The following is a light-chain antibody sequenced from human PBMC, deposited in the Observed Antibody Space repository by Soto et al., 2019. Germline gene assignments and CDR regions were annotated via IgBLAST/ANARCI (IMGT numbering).Light chain of an antibody. CDR1: SSNIGAGYD. CDR2: GNS. J-gene: IGLJ1*01. Sequence: QSVLTQPPSVSGAPGQRVPISCTGSSSNIGAGYDVHWYQQLPGTAPKLLIYGNSNRPSGVPDRFSGSKSGTSASMAITGLQAEDDADYYCQSYDSRLSGYVFGIGTKLTVL. V-gene: IGLV1-40*01. CDR3: QSYDSRLSGYV.